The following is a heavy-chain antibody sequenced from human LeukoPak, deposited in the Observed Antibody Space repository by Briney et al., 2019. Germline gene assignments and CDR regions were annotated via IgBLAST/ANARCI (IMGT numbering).Heavy chain of an antibody. CDR1: GFTFSSYS. Sequence: GGSLRLSCAASGFTFSSYSMNWVRQAPGKGLEWVSYIGSSSTTIYYADSVKGRFTISRGNAKNSLYLQMNSLRDEDTAVYYCARDKDYGFDYWGQGTLVTLSS. CDR3: ARDKDYGFDY. CDR2: IGSSSTTI. D-gene: IGHD4-17*01. V-gene: IGHV3-48*02. J-gene: IGHJ4*02.